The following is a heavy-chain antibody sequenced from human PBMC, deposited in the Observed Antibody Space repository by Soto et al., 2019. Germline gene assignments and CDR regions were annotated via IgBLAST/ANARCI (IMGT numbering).Heavy chain of an antibody. J-gene: IGHJ1*01. V-gene: IGHV4-59*01. D-gene: IGHD2-15*01. Sequence: SETLSLTCTVSGGSISSYYWSWIRQPPGKGLEWIGNIYYSGSTNYNPSLKSRVTISVDTSKNQFSLKMSSVTAADTAVYYCARTVGGVVAARYFQHWGQGTLVTVSS. CDR2: IYYSGST. CDR3: ARTVGGVVAARYFQH. CDR1: GGSISSYY.